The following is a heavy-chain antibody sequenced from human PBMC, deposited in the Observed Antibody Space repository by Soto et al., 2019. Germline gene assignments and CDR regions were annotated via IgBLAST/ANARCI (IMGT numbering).Heavy chain of an antibody. CDR3: ARGASQKTNFEY. J-gene: IGHJ4*01. Sequence: ASVKVSFKTSGYTFTNHDINWVRQATGQGLEWMGWMNPNSGDTGSAPKFEGRVTMTRSTSMSTAYMEVSSLRSEDTAVYYCARGASQKTNFEYWGQGTLVTVSS. CDR1: GYTFTNHD. D-gene: IGHD6-6*01. CDR2: MNPNSGDT. V-gene: IGHV1-8*01.